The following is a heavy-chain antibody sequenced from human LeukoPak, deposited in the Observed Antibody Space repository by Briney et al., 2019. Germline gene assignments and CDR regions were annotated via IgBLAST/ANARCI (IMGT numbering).Heavy chain of an antibody. V-gene: IGHV3-9*01. CDR3: ARRQADSWLAFDI. J-gene: IGHJ3*02. Sequence: PGGSLRLSCAASGFSFNRHAMHWVRQVPGKGLEWLSCVSWDGGRTGYADSAEGRFTISRDNAKNSLYLEMNSLRTEDTAFYYCARRQADSWLAFDIWGQGTMVTVSS. CDR2: VSWDGGRT. D-gene: IGHD5-24*01. CDR1: GFSFNRHA.